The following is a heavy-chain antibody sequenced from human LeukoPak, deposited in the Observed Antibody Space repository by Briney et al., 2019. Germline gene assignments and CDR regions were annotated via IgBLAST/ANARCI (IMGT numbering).Heavy chain of an antibody. CDR1: GFTFSAYW. D-gene: IGHD2-15*01. CDR2: IDEDGTTT. V-gene: IGHV3-74*01. J-gene: IGHJ4*02. CDR3: ARVDVGRDYSKFDY. Sequence: GGSLRLSCAASGFTFSAYWMHWVRQAPGKGLGWVSRIDEDGTTTNYADSVKGRFTISRDNAKNTLYLQMSSLRAEDTAVYYCARVDVGRDYSKFDYWGQGTLVTVSS.